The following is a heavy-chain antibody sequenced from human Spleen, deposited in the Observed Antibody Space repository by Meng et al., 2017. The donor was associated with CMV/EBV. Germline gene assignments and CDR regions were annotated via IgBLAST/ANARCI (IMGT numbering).Heavy chain of an antibody. CDR1: GYSVTSNY. Sequence: ASVKVSCKASGYSVTSNYMHWVRQAPGQGHEWMGWIHPHRGDTNYAQQFQGRVTLTRDTSINTGYMELTRLTSDDTAVYYCARDNNWGPDYWGQGTLVTVSS. J-gene: IGHJ4*02. CDR3: ARDNNWGPDY. D-gene: IGHD7-27*01. V-gene: IGHV1-2*02. CDR2: IHPHRGDT.